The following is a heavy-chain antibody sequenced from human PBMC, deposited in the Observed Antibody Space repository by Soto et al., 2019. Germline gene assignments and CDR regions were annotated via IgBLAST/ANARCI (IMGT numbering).Heavy chain of an antibody. CDR2: ISYDGSNK. Sequence: QVQLVESGGGVVQPGRSLRLSCAASGFTFSSYAMHWVRQAPGKGLEWVAVISYDGSNKYYADSVKGRFTISRDNSKNTLYLQMNSLRAEDTAVYYCVRYELSGYSEYWGQGTLVTVSS. CDR1: GFTFSSYA. D-gene: IGHD3-16*02. J-gene: IGHJ4*02. V-gene: IGHV3-30-3*01. CDR3: VRYELSGYSEY.